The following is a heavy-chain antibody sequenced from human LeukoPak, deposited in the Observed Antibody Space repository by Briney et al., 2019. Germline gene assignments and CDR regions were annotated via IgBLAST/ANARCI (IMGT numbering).Heavy chain of an antibody. CDR2: IGGRGGST. CDR3: GIEGGA. V-gene: IGHV3-23*01. D-gene: IGHD3-16*01. Sequence: GGSLRLSCEASGFRFSDFTMTWVRQAPGKGPEWVSAIGGRGGSTYYADSVGGRFTISRDNSKDIVYLQMNSLKVEDTATYYCGIEGGAWGQGTKVTVSS. J-gene: IGHJ5*02. CDR1: GFRFSDFT.